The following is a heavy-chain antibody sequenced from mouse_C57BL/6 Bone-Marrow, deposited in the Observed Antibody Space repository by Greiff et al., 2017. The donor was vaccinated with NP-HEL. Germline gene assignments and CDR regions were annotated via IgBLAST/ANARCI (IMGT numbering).Heavy chain of an antibody. CDR3: ALPITTVVATHWYFDV. V-gene: IGHV1-69*01. CDR1: GYTFTSYW. J-gene: IGHJ1*03. D-gene: IGHD1-1*01. Sequence: QVQLQQPGAELVMPGASVKLSCKASGYTFTSYWMHWVKQRPGQGLEWIGEIDPSDSYTNYNQKFKGKSTLTVDKSSSTAYMQLSSLTSEDSAVYYCALPITTVVATHWYFDVWGTGTTVTVSS. CDR2: IDPSDSYT.